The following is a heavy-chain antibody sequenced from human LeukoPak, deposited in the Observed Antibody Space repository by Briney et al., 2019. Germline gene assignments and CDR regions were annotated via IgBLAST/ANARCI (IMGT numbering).Heavy chain of an antibody. CDR2: IYYSGST. CDR1: GGSISSYY. J-gene: IGHJ6*03. Sequence: PSETLSLTCTVSGGSISSYYWSWIRQPPGKGLEWIGYIYYSGSTNYNPSLKSRVTISVDTSKNQFSLKLSSVTAADTAVYYCARVPVRIAAAGSYCYYYYYMDVWGKGTTVTVSS. V-gene: IGHV4-59*01. D-gene: IGHD6-13*01. CDR3: ARVPVRIAAAGSYCYYYYYMDV.